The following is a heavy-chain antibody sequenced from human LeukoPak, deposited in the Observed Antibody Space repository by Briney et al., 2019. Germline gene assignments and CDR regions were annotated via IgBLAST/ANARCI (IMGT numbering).Heavy chain of an antibody. Sequence: GASVKVSCTASGYTFIGYHMHWVRQAPGQGLEWMGWIDPKTGGTYYAQKFQGRVTMTRDMSTSTVYMELSSLRSEDTAVYYCAVRWELRGTDWFDPWGQGTLVTVSS. CDR2: IDPKTGGT. V-gene: IGHV1-2*02. D-gene: IGHD1-26*01. CDR1: GYTFIGYH. J-gene: IGHJ5*02. CDR3: AVRWELRGTDWFDP.